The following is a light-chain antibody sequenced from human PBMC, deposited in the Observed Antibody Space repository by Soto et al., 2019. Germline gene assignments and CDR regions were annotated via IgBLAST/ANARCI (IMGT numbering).Light chain of an antibody. CDR3: SSYAGSNNFVV. V-gene: IGLV2-8*01. Sequence: QSALTQPPSASGSPGQSVTISCTGTSSDVGAYNYVSWYQQHPGKAPKLMIYELSKRPSGVPDRFSGSKSGNTASLTVSGLQAEDEGDYYCSSYAGSNNFVVFGGGTKLTVL. CDR1: SSDVGAYNY. J-gene: IGLJ2*01. CDR2: ELS.